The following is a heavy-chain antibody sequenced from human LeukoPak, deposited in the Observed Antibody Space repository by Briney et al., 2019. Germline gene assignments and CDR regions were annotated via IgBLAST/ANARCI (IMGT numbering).Heavy chain of an antibody. D-gene: IGHD6-25*01. CDR1: GFSFTDYS. CDR2: ISTVSTYK. Sequence: GGSLRPSCAASGFSFTDYSMTWVRQAPGKGLEWVSSISTVSTYKFYSDSVKGRFTISRDNAKNTLYLQMSSLTAEDTAVYYCARDGSGFYLYYYMDVWGRGTPVTVSS. CDR3: ARDGSGFYLYYYMDV. J-gene: IGHJ6*03. V-gene: IGHV3-21*01.